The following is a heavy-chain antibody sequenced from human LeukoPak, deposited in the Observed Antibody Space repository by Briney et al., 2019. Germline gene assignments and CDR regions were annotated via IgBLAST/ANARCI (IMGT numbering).Heavy chain of an antibody. Sequence: GGSLRLSCAASGFTFSDYYMSWIRQAPGKGLEWVSYISSSGSTIYYADSVKGRFTISRDNAKNSLYLQMNSLRAEDTAVYYCARDDSPYYDFWSGYGDYYYYYGMDVWGQGTTVTVSS. V-gene: IGHV3-11*04. CDR2: ISSSGSTI. CDR3: ARDDSPYYDFWSGYGDYYYYYGMDV. CDR1: GFTFSDYY. J-gene: IGHJ6*02. D-gene: IGHD3-3*01.